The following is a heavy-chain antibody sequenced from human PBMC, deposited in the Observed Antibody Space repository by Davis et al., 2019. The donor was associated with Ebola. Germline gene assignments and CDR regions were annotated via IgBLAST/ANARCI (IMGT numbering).Heavy chain of an antibody. CDR3: AKRVEWQWLVREDFDY. D-gene: IGHD6-19*01. CDR2: ISSSSSTK. CDR1: GFTFSSYS. V-gene: IGHV3-48*01. Sequence: GGSLRLSCAASGFTFSSYSMNWVRQAPGKGLEWVSYISSSSSTKYYADSVKGRFTISRDNAKNSLYLQMNSLRAEDTAVYYCAKRVEWQWLVREDFDYWGQGTLVTVSS. J-gene: IGHJ4*02.